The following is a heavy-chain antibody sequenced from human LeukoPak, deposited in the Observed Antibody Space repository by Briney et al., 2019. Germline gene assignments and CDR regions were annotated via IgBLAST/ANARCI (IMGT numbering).Heavy chain of an antibody. D-gene: IGHD3-22*01. Sequence: GESLKISCQGSGYSFTSYWIGWVRQMPGKGLEWMGIIYPGDSDTRYSPSFQGQVTISADKSISTAYLQWSSLKASDTAMYYCAALYYYDSSGYNWFDPWGQGTLVTVSS. V-gene: IGHV5-51*01. J-gene: IGHJ5*02. CDR2: IYPGDSDT. CDR1: GYSFTSYW. CDR3: AALYYYDSSGYNWFDP.